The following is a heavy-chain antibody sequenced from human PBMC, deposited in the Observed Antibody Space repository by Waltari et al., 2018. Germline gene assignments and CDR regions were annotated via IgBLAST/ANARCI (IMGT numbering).Heavy chain of an antibody. Sequence: QVQLQESGPGLVKPSETLSLTCTVSGGSISSYYWSWIRQPAGKGLEWIGRIYTSGSTNYNPSLKRRVTMSVDTSKNQFSLKLSSVTAADTAVYYCAREDIVVVPAAFYYYYMDVWGKGTTVTISS. CDR1: GGSISSYY. CDR3: AREDIVVVPAAFYYYYMDV. CDR2: IYTSGST. D-gene: IGHD2-2*01. V-gene: IGHV4-4*07. J-gene: IGHJ6*03.